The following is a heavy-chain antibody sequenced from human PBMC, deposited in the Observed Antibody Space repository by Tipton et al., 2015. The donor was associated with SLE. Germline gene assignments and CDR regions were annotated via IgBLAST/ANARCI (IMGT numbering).Heavy chain of an antibody. CDR3: ARGVNSGAFDI. J-gene: IGHJ3*02. D-gene: IGHD4-23*01. CDR1: GFTFSSYE. CDR2: ISSSGSTI. Sequence: SLRLSCAASGFTFSSYEMNWVRQDPGKGLERVSYISSSGSTIYYADSVKGRLTISRDNAKNSLYLQMNSLRAEDKAVYYCARGVNSGAFDIWGQGTMVTVSS. V-gene: IGHV3-48*03.